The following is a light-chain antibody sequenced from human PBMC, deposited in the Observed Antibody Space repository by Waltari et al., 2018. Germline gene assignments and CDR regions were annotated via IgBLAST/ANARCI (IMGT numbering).Light chain of an antibody. CDR2: YNS. CDR3: QVWDYVQGV. CDR1: NIGRKS. J-gene: IGLJ3*02. V-gene: IGLV3-21*04. Sequence: SYVLTQPPSVSVAPGKTARITCGGNNIGRKSVHWYQQKAGQAPVLVIHYNSDRPTGIPARFSGSTSGNTATLTISRVEAGDEADYFCQVWDYVQGVFGGGTKLTVL.